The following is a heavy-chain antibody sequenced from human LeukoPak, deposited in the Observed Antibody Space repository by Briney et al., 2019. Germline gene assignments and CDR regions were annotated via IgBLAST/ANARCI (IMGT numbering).Heavy chain of an antibody. CDR2: IFDSGST. Sequence: PSETLSLTCTVSGGSVSSGSYYWSWIRQPPGKGLEWIGYIFDSGSTNYNPSLKSRVTMSVDTSKNQFSLKLSSVTAADTAVYYCAREGGYNSLNFDYWGQGTLVTVSS. CDR3: AREGGYNSLNFDY. V-gene: IGHV4-61*01. CDR1: GGSVSSGSYY. D-gene: IGHD5-24*01. J-gene: IGHJ4*02.